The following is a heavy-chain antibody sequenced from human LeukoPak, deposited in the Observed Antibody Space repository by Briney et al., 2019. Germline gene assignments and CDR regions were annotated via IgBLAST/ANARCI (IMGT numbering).Heavy chain of an antibody. CDR2: ISGSGGST. V-gene: IGHV3-23*01. D-gene: IGHD3-10*01. J-gene: IGHJ3*02. CDR1: GFTFSSYA. CDR3: AKDLVTMVRGPRGLAFDI. Sequence: GGSLRLSCAASGFTFSSYAMSWVRQAPGRGLEWVSAISGSGGSTYYADSVKGRFTISRDNSKNTLYLQMNSLRAEDTAVYYCAKDLVTMVRGPRGLAFDIWGQGTMVTVSS.